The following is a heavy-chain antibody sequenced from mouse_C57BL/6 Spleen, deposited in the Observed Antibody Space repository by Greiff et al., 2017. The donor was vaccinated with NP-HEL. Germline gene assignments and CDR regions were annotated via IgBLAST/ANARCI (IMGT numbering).Heavy chain of an antibody. CDR3: ARQGRLRSMDY. CDR2: ISNGGGST. D-gene: IGHD1-1*01. V-gene: IGHV5-12*01. J-gene: IGHJ4*01. Sequence: EVQGVESGGGLVQPGGSLKLSCAASGFTFSDYYMYWVRQTPEKRLEWVAYISNGGGSTYYLDTVKGRFTISRDNAKNTLYLQMSRLKSEDTAMYYCARQGRLRSMDYWGQGTSVTVSS. CDR1: GFTFSDYY.